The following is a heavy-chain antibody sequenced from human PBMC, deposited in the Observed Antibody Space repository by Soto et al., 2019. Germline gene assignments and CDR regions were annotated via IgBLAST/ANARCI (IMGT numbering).Heavy chain of an antibody. V-gene: IGHV1-46*01. CDR1: GYTFTSYY. CDR3: ARDRNYGSGKRYYGMDV. CDR2: INPSGGST. J-gene: IGHJ6*02. D-gene: IGHD3-10*01. Sequence: ASVKVSCKASGYTFTSYYMHWVRQAPGQGLEWMGIINPSGGSTSYAQKFQGRVTMTRDTSTSTVYMELSSLRSEDTAVYYCARDRNYGSGKRYYGMDVWGQGTTVTVSS.